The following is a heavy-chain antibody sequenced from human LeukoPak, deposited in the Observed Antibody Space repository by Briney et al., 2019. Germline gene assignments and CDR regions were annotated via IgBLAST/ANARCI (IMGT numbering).Heavy chain of an antibody. V-gene: IGHV1-46*01. Sequence: ASVKVSCKASGYTFTSYYVHWVRQAPGQGLEWVGSLNPYDGTTAYAQKFQGRVTMTRDTSSSTVYMEVSSLTSEDTAVYYCARDLLAPDYWGQGTLVTVSS. CDR3: ARDLLAPDY. D-gene: IGHD1-26*01. CDR1: GYTFTSYY. CDR2: LNPYDGTT. J-gene: IGHJ4*02.